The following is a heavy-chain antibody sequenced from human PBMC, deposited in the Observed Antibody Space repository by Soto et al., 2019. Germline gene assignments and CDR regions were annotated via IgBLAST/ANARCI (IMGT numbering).Heavy chain of an antibody. V-gene: IGHV4-34*01. CDR2: INHSGST. J-gene: IGHJ4*02. D-gene: IGHD3-10*01. Sequence: SETLSLTCAVYGGSFSGYYWSWIRQPPGKGLEWIGEINHSGSTNYNPSLKSRVTISVDTSKNQFSLKLSSVTAADTAVYYCARVRITMVRGVIIVPNFDYWGQGTLVTVSS. CDR1: GGSFSGYY. CDR3: ARVRITMVRGVIIVPNFDY.